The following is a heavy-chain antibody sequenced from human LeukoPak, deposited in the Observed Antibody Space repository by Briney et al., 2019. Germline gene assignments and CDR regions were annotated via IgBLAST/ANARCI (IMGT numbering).Heavy chain of an antibody. J-gene: IGHJ4*02. V-gene: IGHV3-23*01. CDR1: GFTFGIFW. Sequence: GGSLRLSCGASGFTFGIFWMSWVRQAPGKGLEWVSAISGSGGSTYYADSVKGRFTISRDNSKNTLYLQMNSLRAEDTAVYYCAKGDTIAVAANFDYWGQGTLVTVSS. CDR2: ISGSGGST. D-gene: IGHD6-19*01. CDR3: AKGDTIAVAANFDY.